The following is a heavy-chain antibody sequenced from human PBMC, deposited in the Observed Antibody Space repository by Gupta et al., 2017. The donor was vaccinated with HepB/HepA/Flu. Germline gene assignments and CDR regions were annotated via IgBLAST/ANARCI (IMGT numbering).Heavy chain of an antibody. CDR1: RFTFSSYG. CDR3: AKVHYDFWSGYPDYYYGMDV. J-gene: IGHJ6*02. V-gene: IGHV3-30*18. Sequence: QVQLVESGGGVGQTGRSLRLACAGSRFTFSSYGMHWVRQAPGKGLEWVAVISYDGSNKYYADSVKGRFTISRDNSKNTLYLQMNSLRAEDTAVYYCAKVHYDFWSGYPDYYYGMDVWGQGTTVTVSS. D-gene: IGHD3-3*01. CDR2: ISYDGSNK.